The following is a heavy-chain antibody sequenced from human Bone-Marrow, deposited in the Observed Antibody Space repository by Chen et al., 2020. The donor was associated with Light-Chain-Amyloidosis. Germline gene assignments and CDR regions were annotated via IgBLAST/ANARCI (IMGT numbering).Heavy chain of an antibody. V-gene: IGHV1-69*01. CDR3: ARVPRVLAAHALDI. CDR2: VIPILDTP. CDR1: GGTFSSFP. J-gene: IGHJ3*02. D-gene: IGHD2-15*01. Sequence: QVQLVQSGAEVKKPGSSVKVSCRTSGGTFSSFPIIWVRQAPGQGLEWVGGVIPILDTPTYAQKFQGGVTITADDSTSTAYMELRSLTSEDTAVYLCARVPRVLAAHALDIWGQGTIVSVSS.